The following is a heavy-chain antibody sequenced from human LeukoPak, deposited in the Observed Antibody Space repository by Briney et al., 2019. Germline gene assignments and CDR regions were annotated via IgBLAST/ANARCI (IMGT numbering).Heavy chain of an antibody. D-gene: IGHD5-12*01. CDR2: ISAYNGNT. V-gene: IGHV1-18*01. CDR3: ARDRFGYSGYDPMGRSWYFDY. CDR1: GYTFTSYG. Sequence: ASVKVSCKASGYTFTSYGISWVRQAPGQGLEWMGWISAYNGNTNYAQKLQGRVTMTTDTSTSTAYMELRSLRSDDTAVYYCARDRFGYSGYDPMGRSWYFDYWGQGTLVTVPS. J-gene: IGHJ4*02.